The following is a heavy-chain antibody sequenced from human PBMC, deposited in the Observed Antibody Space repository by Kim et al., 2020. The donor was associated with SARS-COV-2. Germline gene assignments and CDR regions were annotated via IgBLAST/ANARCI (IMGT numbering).Heavy chain of an antibody. Sequence: SVKGRFTISRDNSKNTLYLQMNSLRAEDTAVYYCAKSPHGWEPPAEYSQHWGQGTLVTVSS. V-gene: IGHV3-23*01. CDR3: AKSPHGWEPPAEYSQH. J-gene: IGHJ1*01. D-gene: IGHD1-26*01.